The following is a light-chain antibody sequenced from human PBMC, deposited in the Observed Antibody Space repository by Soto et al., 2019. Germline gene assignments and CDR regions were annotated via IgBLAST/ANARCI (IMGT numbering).Light chain of an antibody. V-gene: IGKV1-5*01. CDR1: QSISSW. CDR3: QQYSSYLFT. J-gene: IGKJ3*01. Sequence: DIQMTQSPSTLSASLGDRVTITCRASQSISSWLAWYQQKPGKAPKLLIYDASSLESGVPSRFSGSGSGTDVTLTISSLQPDDFATYYCQQYSSYLFTFGPGTKVEIK. CDR2: DAS.